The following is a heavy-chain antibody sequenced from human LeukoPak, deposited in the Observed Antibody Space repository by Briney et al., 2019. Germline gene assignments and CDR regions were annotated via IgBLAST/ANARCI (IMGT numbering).Heavy chain of an antibody. CDR3: AREGDSSGYSYYFDY. J-gene: IGHJ4*02. Sequence: ASVKVSCKASGYTFTGYYMHWVRQAPGQGLEWMGWINPNSGGTNYAQKFQGRVTMPRDTSIRTAYMELSRLRSDDTAVYYCAREGDSSGYSYYFDYWGQGTLVTVSS. CDR2: INPNSGGT. CDR1: GYTFTGYY. V-gene: IGHV1-2*02. D-gene: IGHD3-22*01.